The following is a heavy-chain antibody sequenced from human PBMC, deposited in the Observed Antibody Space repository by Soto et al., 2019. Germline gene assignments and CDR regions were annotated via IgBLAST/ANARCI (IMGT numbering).Heavy chain of an antibody. CDR2: ISYDGSNK. V-gene: IGHV3-30-3*01. CDR1: GFTFSSYA. J-gene: IGHJ6*02. CDR3: ARDDRLDIVVVPANYYYYYYGMDV. D-gene: IGHD2-2*03. Sequence: GGSLRLSCAASGFTFSSYAMHWVRQAPGKGLEWVAVISYDGSNKYYADSVKGRFTISRDNSKNTLYLQMNSLRAEDTAVYYCARDDRLDIVVVPANYYYYYYGMDVWGPGTTVTVSS.